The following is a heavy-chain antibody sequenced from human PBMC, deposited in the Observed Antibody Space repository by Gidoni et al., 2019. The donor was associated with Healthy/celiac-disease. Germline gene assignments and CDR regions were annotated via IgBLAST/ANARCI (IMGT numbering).Heavy chain of an antibody. CDR1: GYSFTSYW. V-gene: IGHV5-51*01. J-gene: IGHJ4*02. CDR3: ARQGDYYDSSGYYSFDY. Sequence: EVQLVQSGAEVKKPGASLKISCTGSGYSFTSYWIGWVRQMPGKGLEWMGIIYPGDSDTRYSPSFQGQVTISADKSISTAYLQWSSLKASDTAMYYCARQGDYYDSSGYYSFDYWGQGTLVTVSS. CDR2: IYPGDSDT. D-gene: IGHD3-22*01.